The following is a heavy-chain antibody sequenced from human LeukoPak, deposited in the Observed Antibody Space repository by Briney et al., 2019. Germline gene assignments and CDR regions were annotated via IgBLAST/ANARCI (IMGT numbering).Heavy chain of an antibody. CDR3: ARGYDFWSGYYFWYFDY. CDR1: GGSISSGDYY. D-gene: IGHD3-3*01. V-gene: IGHV4-30-4*08. CDR2: IYYSGST. Sequence: SETLSLTCTVSGGSISSGDYYWRWIRQPPGKGLEWIGYIYYSGSTYYNPSLKSRVTISVDTSKNQFSLKLSSVTAADTAVYYCARGYDFWSGYYFWYFDYWGQGTLVTVSS. J-gene: IGHJ4*02.